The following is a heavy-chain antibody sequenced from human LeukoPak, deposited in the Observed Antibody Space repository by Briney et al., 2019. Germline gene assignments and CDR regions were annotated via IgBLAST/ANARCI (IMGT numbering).Heavy chain of an antibody. Sequence: PGRSLRLSCAASGFTFSSLGMHWVRQAPGKGLEWVAVIWYIEGNKDYADAVKGRFTISRDNSKNTLYLEMNNLRTEDTAVYYCTRSIYQDAFDIWGQGTMVTVSS. V-gene: IGHV3-33*01. CDR1: GFTFSSLG. J-gene: IGHJ3*02. D-gene: IGHD2-2*01. CDR2: IWYIEGNK. CDR3: TRSIYQDAFDI.